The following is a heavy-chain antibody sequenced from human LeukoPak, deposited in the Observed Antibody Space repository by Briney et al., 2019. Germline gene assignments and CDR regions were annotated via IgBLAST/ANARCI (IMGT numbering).Heavy chain of an antibody. CDR1: GFTFSLYG. D-gene: IGHD3-3*01. Sequence: QPGGSLRLSCAASGFTFSLYGMNWVRQAPGKGLEWVSVITGSGDSTYYADSVKGRFTISRDNSKSTLYLQMNSLRAEDTAVYYCSKGDPVFGVVGSLHHLGQGTLVTVSS. CDR2: ITGSGDST. CDR3: SKGDPVFGVVGSLHH. V-gene: IGHV3-23*01. J-gene: IGHJ1*01.